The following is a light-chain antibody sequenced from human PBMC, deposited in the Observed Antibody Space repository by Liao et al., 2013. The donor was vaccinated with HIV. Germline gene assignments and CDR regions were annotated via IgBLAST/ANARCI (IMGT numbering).Light chain of an antibody. CDR1: KLGNKY. CDR3: QAWDSSTVV. J-gene: IGLJ2*01. V-gene: IGLV3-1*01. Sequence: SYELTQPPSVSVSPGQTANITCSGDKLGNKYAAWYQQRPGQSPVVVIFKDEKRPSGVPERFSGSNSGNTATLTISGTQAMDEADYYCQAWDSSTVVFGGGTKLTVL. CDR2: KDE.